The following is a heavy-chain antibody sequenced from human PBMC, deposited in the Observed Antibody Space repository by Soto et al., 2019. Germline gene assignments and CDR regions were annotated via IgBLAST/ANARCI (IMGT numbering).Heavy chain of an antibody. CDR3: ATFDGGYVQVPYYYYGMDV. J-gene: IGHJ6*02. CDR1: GFTFSSYS. CDR2: ISSSSSYI. Sequence: EVQLVESGGGLVKPGGSLRLSCAASGFTFSSYSMNWVRQAPGKGLEWVSSISSSSSYIYYADSVKGRFTISSDNANNSLYLQMNSLRAEDTAVYYCATFDGGYVQVPYYYYGMDVWGQGTTVTVSS. V-gene: IGHV3-21*01. D-gene: IGHD5-12*01.